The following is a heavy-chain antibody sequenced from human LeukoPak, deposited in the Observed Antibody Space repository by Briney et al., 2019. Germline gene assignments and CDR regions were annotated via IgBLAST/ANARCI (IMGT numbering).Heavy chain of an antibody. CDR2: IIPIFGTA. J-gene: IGHJ6*03. CDR3: ARDLARETDYYYYYMDV. Sequence: ASVKVSCKASGGTFSSYAISWVRQAPGQGLEWMGGIIPIFGTANYAQKFQGRVTITTDESTSTAYMELSSLRSEDTAVYYCARDLARETDYYYYYMDVWGQGTLVTVSS. D-gene: IGHD1-14*01. V-gene: IGHV1-69*05. CDR1: GGTFSSYA.